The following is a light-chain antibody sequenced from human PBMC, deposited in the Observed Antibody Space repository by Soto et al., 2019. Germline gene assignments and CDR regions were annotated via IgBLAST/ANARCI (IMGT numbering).Light chain of an antibody. CDR2: AAS. Sequence: DLQMTQFPSSLSASVGDRVTITCRASQGIRNDLGWYQQKPGKAPKRLIYAASSLQSGAPSRFSGSGSGTEFHLAISSLQPEDSATFYCLQHSTYPWTFGQGTKVAIK. CDR1: QGIRND. V-gene: IGKV1-17*01. J-gene: IGKJ1*01. CDR3: LQHSTYPWT.